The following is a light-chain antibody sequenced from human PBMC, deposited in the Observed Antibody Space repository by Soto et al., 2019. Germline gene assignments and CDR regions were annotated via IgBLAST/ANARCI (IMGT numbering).Light chain of an antibody. J-gene: IGKJ2*01. V-gene: IGKV3-20*01. CDR1: QSVSSSY. Sequence: EIVLTQSPGTPSLSPGERATLSCRASQSVSSSYLAWYQQKPGQAPRLLIYGASSRATGIPDRFSGSGSGTDFTLTISRLEPEDFAVYYCQQYGSPFGQGTKLEIK. CDR2: GAS. CDR3: QQYGSP.